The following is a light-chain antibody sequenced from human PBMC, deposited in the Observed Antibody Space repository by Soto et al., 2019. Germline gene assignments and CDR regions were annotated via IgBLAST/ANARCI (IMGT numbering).Light chain of an antibody. V-gene: IGKV3-20*01. CDR1: QSVSSSY. J-gene: IGKJ3*01. CDR2: GAS. Sequence: EIVLTQSPGTLSLSPGERATLSCRASQSVSSSYLAWYQQKPGQAPRLLISGASSRATGIPDRFSVSASGTDFTLTITSLEPEDFAVYYCQHYGTSALFGPGTKVDIK. CDR3: QHYGTSAL.